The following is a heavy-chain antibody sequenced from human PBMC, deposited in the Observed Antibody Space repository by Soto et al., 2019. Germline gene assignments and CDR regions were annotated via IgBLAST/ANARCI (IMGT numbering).Heavy chain of an antibody. CDR1: GFTFSSYG. CDR2: ISYDGSNK. CDR3: AKENYDFWSGHLFYFDY. J-gene: IGHJ4*02. D-gene: IGHD3-3*01. V-gene: IGHV3-30*18. Sequence: GGSLRLSCAASGFTFSSYGMHWVRQAPGKGLEWVAVISYDGSNKYYADSVKGRFTISRDNSKNTLYLQMNSLRAEDTAVYYCAKENYDFWSGHLFYFDYWGQGTLVTVSS.